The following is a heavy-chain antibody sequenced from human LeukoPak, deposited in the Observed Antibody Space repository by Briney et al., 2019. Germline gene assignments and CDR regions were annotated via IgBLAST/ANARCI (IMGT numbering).Heavy chain of an antibody. CDR1: GFTFSNYN. CDR2: ISSSSSTI. D-gene: IGHD3-10*01. Sequence: GGSLRLSCAASGFTFSNYNMNWVRQAPGKGLEWVPYISSSSSTIYYADSVKGRFTISRDNAKNSLYLQVNSLRDEDTAVYYCARDLWYYYGSDIDALDIWGQGTMVTVSA. CDR3: ARDLWYYYGSDIDALDI. J-gene: IGHJ3*02. V-gene: IGHV3-48*02.